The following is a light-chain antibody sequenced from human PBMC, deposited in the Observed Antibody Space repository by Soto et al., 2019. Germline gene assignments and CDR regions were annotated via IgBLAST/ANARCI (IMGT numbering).Light chain of an antibody. CDR3: VLYMSGGTSV. CDR1: SGSVSTNHH. J-gene: IGLJ2*01. Sequence: QTVVTQEPSFSVSPGGTVTLTCGLTSGSVSTNHHPTWYQQTPGQAPRTLIYNTNTRSSGVPDRFSGSILGKKAALTITAAQADDESDYYCVLYMSGGTSVFGGGTQLTVL. V-gene: IGLV8-61*01. CDR2: NTN.